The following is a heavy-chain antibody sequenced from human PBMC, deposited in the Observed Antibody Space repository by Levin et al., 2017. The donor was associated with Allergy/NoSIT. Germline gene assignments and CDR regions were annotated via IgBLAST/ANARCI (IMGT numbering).Heavy chain of an antibody. CDR3: ATLEYCSSTTCPL. D-gene: IGHD2/OR15-2a*01. CDR2: ISFDGSNE. CDR1: GFTFRNYD. Sequence: GGSLRLSCAVSGFTFRNYDMHWVRHTPGKGLEWVAVISFDGSNEQYAESVKGRFTISRDNSESTLDLQMNSLRSEDTAIYYCATLEYCSSTTCPLGGQGTVVTVSS. J-gene: IGHJ4*02. V-gene: IGHV3-30*03.